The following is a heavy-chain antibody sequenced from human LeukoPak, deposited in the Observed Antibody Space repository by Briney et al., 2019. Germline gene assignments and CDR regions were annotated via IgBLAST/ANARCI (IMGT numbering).Heavy chain of an antibody. CDR2: IRYDGSNK. D-gene: IGHD1-26*01. Sequence: GGSLRLSCAASGFTFSSYGMHWVRQAPGKGLEWVAFIRYDGSNKYYADSVKGRFTISRDNSKNTLYLQMNSLRAEDTAVYYCARDPYNGNYGDSYYYYMDVWGKGTTVTISS. V-gene: IGHV3-30*02. CDR3: ARDPYNGNYGDSYYYYMDV. J-gene: IGHJ6*03. CDR1: GFTFSSYG.